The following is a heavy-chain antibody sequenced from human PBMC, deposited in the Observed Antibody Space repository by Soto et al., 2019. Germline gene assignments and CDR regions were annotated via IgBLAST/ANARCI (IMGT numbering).Heavy chain of an antibody. Sequence: QVQLVQSGAEEKKPGASVKVSCKASGYTFTSYAMHWVRQAPGQRLEWMGWINACNGNTKYSQKFQGRVTITRDTSASTAYMELSSLRSEDTAVYYCARGGGWYVWFDPWGQGTLVTVSS. CDR2: INACNGNT. J-gene: IGHJ5*02. D-gene: IGHD6-19*01. CDR3: ARGGGWYVWFDP. V-gene: IGHV1-3*05. CDR1: GYTFTSYA.